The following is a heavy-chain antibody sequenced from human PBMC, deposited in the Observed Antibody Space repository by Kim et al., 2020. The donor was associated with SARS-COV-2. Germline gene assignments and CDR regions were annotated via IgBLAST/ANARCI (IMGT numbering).Heavy chain of an antibody. CDR1: GFTFSSYA. CDR2: ISYDGSNK. CDR3: ARSSAVAGRRGGIDY. J-gene: IGHJ4*02. D-gene: IGHD6-19*01. Sequence: GGSLRLSCAASGFTFSSYAMHWVSQAPGKGLEWVAVISYDGSNKYYADSVKGRFTISRDNSKNTLYLQMNSLRAEDTAVYYCARSSAVAGRRGGIDYWGQRTLVTVSS. V-gene: IGHV3-30*04.